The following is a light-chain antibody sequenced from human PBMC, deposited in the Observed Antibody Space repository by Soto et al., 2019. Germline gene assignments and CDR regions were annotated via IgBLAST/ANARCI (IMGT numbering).Light chain of an antibody. CDR2: DAS. CDR3: QQYANLPLT. Sequence: DIQMTQSPSSLSASVGDRVTITCQASDDISNYLNWYQQKPGKAPKVLIYDASHLESGVPSRFSGGASGTEFTFTISSLQAEDIATYYCQQYANLPLTFGPGTKVDIK. J-gene: IGKJ3*01. V-gene: IGKV1-33*01. CDR1: DDISNY.